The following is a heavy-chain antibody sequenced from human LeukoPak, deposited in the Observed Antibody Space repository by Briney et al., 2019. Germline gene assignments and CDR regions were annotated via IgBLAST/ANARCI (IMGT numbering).Heavy chain of an antibody. CDR3: ARHSSGYYSWFDP. Sequence: PSETLSLTCTVSGCSISSYYWSWIRQPPGKGLEWIGYIYTSGSTNYNPSLKSRVTISVDTSKNQFSLKLSSVTAADTAVYYCARHSSGYYSWFDPWGQGTLVTVSS. CDR1: GCSISSYY. D-gene: IGHD3-22*01. V-gene: IGHV4-4*09. CDR2: IYTSGST. J-gene: IGHJ5*02.